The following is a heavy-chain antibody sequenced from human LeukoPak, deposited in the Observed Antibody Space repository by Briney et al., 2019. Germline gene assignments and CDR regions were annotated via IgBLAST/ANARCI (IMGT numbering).Heavy chain of an antibody. V-gene: IGHV4-61*02. J-gene: IGHJ4*02. CDR1: GGSISSGSYY. D-gene: IGHD3-10*02. Sequence: SETLSLTCTVSGGSISSGSYYWSWIRQPAGKGLEWIGRIYTSGSTNYNPSLKSRVTISVDTSKNQFSLKLSSVTAADTAVYYCARVDYYVRVDYWGQGTLVTVSS. CDR3: ARVDYYVRVDY. CDR2: IYTSGST.